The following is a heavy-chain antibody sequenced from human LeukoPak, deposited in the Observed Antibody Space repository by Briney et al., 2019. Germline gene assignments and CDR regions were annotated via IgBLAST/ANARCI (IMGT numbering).Heavy chain of an antibody. Sequence: SSETLSLTSTVSGASIGSSGNFWGWIRHLPGKGLEWIGTFLYGGSIHYTPSLNSRVTLSVDTSKIHFSLILSSLTDADTAVYFCAKHGSPYWGSGFDSWGQGTLVTVSS. J-gene: IGHJ4*02. CDR1: GASIGSSGNF. D-gene: IGHD7-27*01. CDR2: FLYGGSI. CDR3: AKHGSPYWGSGFDS. V-gene: IGHV4-39*01.